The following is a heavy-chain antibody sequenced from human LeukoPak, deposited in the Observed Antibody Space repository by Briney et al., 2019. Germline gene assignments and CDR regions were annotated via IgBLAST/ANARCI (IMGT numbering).Heavy chain of an antibody. J-gene: IGHJ4*02. CDR2: ISNTGDII. CDR1: GFTFSNYE. CDR3: AKSSGGNWGYSDY. Sequence: GGSLRLSCAASGFTFSNYEMNWVRQAPGKGLEWISHISNTGDIIHYADSVEGRFTISRDNAKKSLYLQMNSLRAEDTAVYYCAKSSGGNWGYSDYWGQGTLVTVSS. D-gene: IGHD4-23*01. V-gene: IGHV3-48*03.